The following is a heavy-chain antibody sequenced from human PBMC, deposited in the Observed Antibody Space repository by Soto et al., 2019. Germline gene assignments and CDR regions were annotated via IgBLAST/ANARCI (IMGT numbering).Heavy chain of an antibody. CDR2: ISGSGGST. J-gene: IGHJ6*02. CDR3: EREKMAGANVYYYGMAV. D-gene: IGHD1-26*01. Sequence: EVLLLESGGNLVQPGGSLRLSCAASGFTFSSYAMSWVRQAPGKGLEWVSSISGSGGSTYYADSGKGRFTISRDNSNDTLFQQMNSLRAEDTAVYYCEREKMAGANVYYYGMAVWGQGTTVTVSS. CDR1: GFTFSSYA. V-gene: IGHV3-23*01.